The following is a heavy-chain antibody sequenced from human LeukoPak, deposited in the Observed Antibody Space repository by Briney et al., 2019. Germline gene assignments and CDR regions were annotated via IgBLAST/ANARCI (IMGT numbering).Heavy chain of an antibody. CDR1: GFTFSSYT. V-gene: IGHV3-21*01. D-gene: IGHD3-22*01. CDR3: ARAPVYYDETRGYLKISNWYFDL. J-gene: IGHJ2*01. CDR2: ISSSSLYR. Sequence: PGGSLRLSCAASGFTFSSYTINWVRQAPGKGLEWVSSISSSSLYRKYADSVKGRFTISRDNAKSSLYLQMNSLRAEDTAVYYCARAPVYYDETRGYLKISNWYFDLWGRGTLVTVSS.